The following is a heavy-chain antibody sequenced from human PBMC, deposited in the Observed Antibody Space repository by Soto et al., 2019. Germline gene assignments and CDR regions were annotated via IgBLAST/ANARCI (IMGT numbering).Heavy chain of an antibody. Sequence: QMQLVQSGPEVKKPGTSVKVSCKASGVTFTSPAMQWVRPARGQRLEWLGWIVVGSGNTHYAQKFQERVTITRDMSTSTAYMELSSLRSEDTAVYYCAAASTDYYDSRGHPNPGGVPSWFDPWGQGTLVTVSS. V-gene: IGHV1-58*02. CDR2: IVVGSGNT. CDR1: GVTFTSPA. J-gene: IGHJ5*02. CDR3: AAASTDYYDSRGHPNPGGVPSWFDP. D-gene: IGHD3-22*01.